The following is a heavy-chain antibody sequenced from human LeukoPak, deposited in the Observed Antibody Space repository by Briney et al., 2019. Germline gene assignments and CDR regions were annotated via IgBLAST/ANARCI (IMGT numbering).Heavy chain of an antibody. D-gene: IGHD3-22*01. CDR1: GGSISSYY. J-gene: IGHJ4*02. CDR2: IYTSGST. V-gene: IGHV4-4*07. Sequence: PSETLSLTCTVSGGSISSYYWSWIRQPAGKGXXXXGRIYTSGSTNYNPSLKSRVTMSVDTSKNQFSLKLSSVTAADTAVYYCARHPSSGYYLIDYWGQGTLVTVSS. CDR3: ARHPSSGYYLIDY.